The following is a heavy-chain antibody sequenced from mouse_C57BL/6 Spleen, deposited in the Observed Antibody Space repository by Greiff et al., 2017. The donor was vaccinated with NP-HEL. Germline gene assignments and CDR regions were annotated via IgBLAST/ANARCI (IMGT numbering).Heavy chain of an antibody. CDR3: ARDDEAMDY. CDR1: GYTFTSYW. CDR2: IPPNSGST. J-gene: IGHJ4*01. V-gene: IGHV1-64*01. Sequence: QVHVKQSGAELVKPGASVQLSCKASGYTFTSYWMHWVKQRPGQGLEWIGMIPPNSGSTNYTEKFKSKATLTVDKSSSTAYMQLSSLTSEVSAGYYCARDDEAMDYWGQGTSVTVSS.